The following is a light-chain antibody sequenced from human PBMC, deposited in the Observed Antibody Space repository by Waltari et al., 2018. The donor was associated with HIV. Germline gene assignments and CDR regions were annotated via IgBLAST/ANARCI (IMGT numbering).Light chain of an antibody. J-gene: IGLJ2*01. CDR1: SSNIGNNY. Sequence: QSVLTQPPSASGTPGQRVIISCSGSSSNIGNNYVSWYQQLPGTAPKLLIYDNNKRPSGIPDRFSGSKSGTSATLGITGLQTGDEADYYCGTWDSSLSAGGVFGGGTKLTVL. CDR2: DNN. V-gene: IGLV1-51*01. CDR3: GTWDSSLSAGGV.